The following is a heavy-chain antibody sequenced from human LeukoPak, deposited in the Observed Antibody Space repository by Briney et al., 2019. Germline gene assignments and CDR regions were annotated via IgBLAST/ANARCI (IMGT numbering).Heavy chain of an antibody. Sequence: SSVKVSCKASGGTFTSHAISWLRQAPGQGLKWMGRIIPILGIAKSAQKLQGRVTINAYKSTSTAYMELSSLRSEDTAVYYCARVYCSGGSCYSDYWGQGTLVTVSS. J-gene: IGHJ4*02. V-gene: IGHV1-69*04. CDR2: IIPILGIA. D-gene: IGHD2-15*01. CDR1: GGTFTSHA. CDR3: ARVYCSGGSCYSDY.